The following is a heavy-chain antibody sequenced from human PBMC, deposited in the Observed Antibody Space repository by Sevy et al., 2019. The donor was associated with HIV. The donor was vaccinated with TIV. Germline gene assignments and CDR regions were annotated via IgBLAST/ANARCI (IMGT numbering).Heavy chain of an antibody. J-gene: IGHJ4*02. CDR1: GFTFRSHW. Sequence: GGSLRLSCAASGFTFRSHWMTWVRQAPGKGPEWVANINRDGSEKSYVDSVKGRFTISRDDAKNSLYLPMNSLKVEDTAMYYCASDYYWGQGTLVTVSS. CDR3: ASDYY. CDR2: INRDGSEK. V-gene: IGHV3-7*01.